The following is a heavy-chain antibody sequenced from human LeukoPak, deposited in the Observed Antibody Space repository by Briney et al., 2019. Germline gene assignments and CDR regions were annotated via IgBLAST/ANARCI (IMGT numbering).Heavy chain of an antibody. Sequence: SETLSLTCTVSGYSISSGYYWGWIRQPPGKGLEWIGSIYHGGSTYYNPSLKSRITISVDTSKNQFSLKLSSVTAADTAVYYCARGVTMIVKPYNWFDPWGQGTLVTVSS. V-gene: IGHV4-38-2*02. D-gene: IGHD3-22*01. CDR2: IYHGGST. CDR3: ARGVTMIVKPYNWFDP. J-gene: IGHJ5*02. CDR1: GYSISSGYY.